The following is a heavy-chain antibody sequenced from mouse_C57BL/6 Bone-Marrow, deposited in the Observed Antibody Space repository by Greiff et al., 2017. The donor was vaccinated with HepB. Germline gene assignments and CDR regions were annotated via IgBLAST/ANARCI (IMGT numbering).Heavy chain of an antibody. V-gene: IGHV6-6*01. J-gene: IGHJ4*01. CDR2: IRNKANNHAT. CDR1: GFTFSDSW. CDR3: TRRGTVVATGDYAMDY. D-gene: IGHD1-1*01. Sequence: EVKLVESGGGLVQPGGSMKLSCAASGFTFSDSWMDWVRQSPEKGLEWVAEIRNKANNHATYYAESVKGRFTISRDDSKSSVYLQMNSLRAEDTGIYYCTRRGTVVATGDYAMDYWGQGTSVTVSS.